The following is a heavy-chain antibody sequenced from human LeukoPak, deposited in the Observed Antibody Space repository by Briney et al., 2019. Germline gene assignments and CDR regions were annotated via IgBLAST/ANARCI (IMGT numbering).Heavy chain of an antibody. J-gene: IGHJ1*01. CDR1: GGTFSSYA. D-gene: IGHD2-15*01. Sequence: ASVKVSCKASGGTFSSYAISWVRQAPGQGLEWMGRIIPILGIANYAQKFQGRVTITADKSTSTAYMELSSLRSEDTAVYYCARGGDWNPSFCSGGSCPVGVERIEDAEYFQHWGQGTLVTVSS. V-gene: IGHV1-69*04. CDR2: IIPILGIA. CDR3: ARGGDWNPSFCSGGSCPVGVERIEDAEYFQH.